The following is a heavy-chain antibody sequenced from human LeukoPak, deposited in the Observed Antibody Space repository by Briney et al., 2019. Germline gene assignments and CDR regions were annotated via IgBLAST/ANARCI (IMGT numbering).Heavy chain of an antibody. Sequence: PGRSLRLSCAASGFTFSSYAMHWVRQAPGKGLEWVAVISYDGSNKYYAGSVKGRFSISRDNSKNTLYLQMNSLRAEDTAVYYCASLLGEAGYCSSTSCLMSTTTVDYWGQGTLVTVSS. D-gene: IGHD2-2*01. J-gene: IGHJ4*02. V-gene: IGHV3-30-3*01. CDR3: ASLLGEAGYCSSTSCLMSTTTVDY. CDR2: ISYDGSNK. CDR1: GFTFSSYA.